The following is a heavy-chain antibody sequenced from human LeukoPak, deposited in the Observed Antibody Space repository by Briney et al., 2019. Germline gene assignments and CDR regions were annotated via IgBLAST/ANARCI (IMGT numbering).Heavy chain of an antibody. D-gene: IGHD5-12*01. CDR1: GGSINTYY. J-gene: IGHJ4*02. Sequence: SETLSLTCTASGGSINTYYWHWIRQPPGKGLEWIGYISYSGSTNYNPSLKSRVTISIDTSKKQFSLKLSSVTAADTAVYYCARSGGYSGYDVDYWGQGILVTVSS. CDR2: ISYSGST. CDR3: ARSGGYSGYDVDY. V-gene: IGHV4-59*01.